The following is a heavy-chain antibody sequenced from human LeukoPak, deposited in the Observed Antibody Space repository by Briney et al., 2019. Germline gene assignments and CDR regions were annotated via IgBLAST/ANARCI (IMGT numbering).Heavy chain of an antibody. V-gene: IGHV3-48*03. CDR2: ISSSGITI. CDR3: ARAPYYYDSTGYY. D-gene: IGHD3-22*01. CDR1: GFIFSSYE. J-gene: IGHJ4*02. Sequence: GGSLRLSCVASGFIFSSYEMNWVRQAPGKGLEWVSHISSSGITINYADSVRGRFTISRDNAKNSLYLQMNSLRVEDTAVYYCARAPYYYDSTGYYWGQGTLDTVSS.